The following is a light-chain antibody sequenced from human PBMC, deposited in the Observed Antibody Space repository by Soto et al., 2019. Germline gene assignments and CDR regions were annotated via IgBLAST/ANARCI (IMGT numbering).Light chain of an antibody. J-gene: IGKJ2*01. CDR3: QQYDNLPYT. V-gene: IGKV1-33*01. Sequence: DIQMTQSPSSLSASVGDRVTITCQASQDINSHLNWYQHKPGKAPKLLIYDASTLETGVPSKFSGRGFETDFTFTISSLQPEDIATYYCQQYDNLPYTFGPGTTLEIK. CDR1: QDINSH. CDR2: DAS.